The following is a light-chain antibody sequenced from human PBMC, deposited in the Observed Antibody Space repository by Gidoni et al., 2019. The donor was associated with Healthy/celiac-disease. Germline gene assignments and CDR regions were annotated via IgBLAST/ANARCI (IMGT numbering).Light chain of an antibody. J-gene: IGKJ5*01. V-gene: IGKV3-20*01. CDR3: QQYGSSPL. CDR1: QSVSSSY. Sequence: EIVLTQSPGTLSFSPGERATLSCRASQSVSSSYLAWYQQKPGQAPRLLIYGASSSATGIPDRFSGSGSGKDFTLTISRLEPEDFAVYYCQQYGSSPLFXQXTRLEIK. CDR2: GAS.